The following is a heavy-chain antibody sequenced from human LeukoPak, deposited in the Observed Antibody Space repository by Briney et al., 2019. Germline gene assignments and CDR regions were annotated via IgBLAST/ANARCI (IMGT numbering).Heavy chain of an antibody. J-gene: IGHJ6*02. CDR1: GFTFSSYS. CDR2: ISSGSSYI. CDR3: ARGPGRDFWSGYFTYYYYYGMDV. V-gene: IGHV3-21*01. D-gene: IGHD3-3*01. Sequence: PGGSLRLSCAASGFTFSSYSMNWVRQAPGKGLEWVSSISSGSSYIYYADSVKGRFTISRDNAKNSLYLQMNSLRAEDTAVYYCARGPGRDFWSGYFTYYYYYGMDVWGQGTTVTVSS.